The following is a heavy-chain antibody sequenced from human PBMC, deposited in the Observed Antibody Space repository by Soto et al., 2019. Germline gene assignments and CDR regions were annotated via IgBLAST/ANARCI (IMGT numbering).Heavy chain of an antibody. V-gene: IGHV4-61*01. J-gene: IGHJ4*02. D-gene: IGHD2-8*02. CDR1: GGSVSNKTYY. Sequence: PSETLSLTCSVSGGSVSNKTYYWSWIRQPPGKRLEWIGYIYYSGSTNYNPSLKSRVTISVDTSKNQFSLKLSSVTAADTAVYYCARGDYGTGGYPFPYFDYWGQGTLVTVSS. CDR2: IYYSGST. CDR3: ARGDYGTGGYPFPYFDY.